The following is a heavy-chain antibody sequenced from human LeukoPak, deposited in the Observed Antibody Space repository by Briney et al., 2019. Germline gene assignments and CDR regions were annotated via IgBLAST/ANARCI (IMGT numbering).Heavy chain of an antibody. CDR3: ARDVDTAMAFDY. D-gene: IGHD5-18*01. Sequence: GGSLRLSCAASGFTFSRYWMTWVRQAPGKGLEWVANIKEDGSEIYYVDSVKGRFTISRDNARNALYLQMNSLRAEDTAVYYCARDVDTAMAFDYWGQGTLVTVSS. CDR1: GFTFSRYW. J-gene: IGHJ4*02. V-gene: IGHV3-7*01. CDR2: IKEDGSEI.